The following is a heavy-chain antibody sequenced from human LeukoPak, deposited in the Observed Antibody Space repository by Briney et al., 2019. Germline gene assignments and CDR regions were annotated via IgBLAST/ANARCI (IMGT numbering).Heavy chain of an antibody. V-gene: IGHV4-61*02. Sequence: SETLSLTCTVSGGSISSGSYYWSWIRQPAGKGLEWIGRIYTSGSTHYNPSLKSRVTISVDTSKNQFSLKLSSVTAADTAVYYCARRRSITMVRGAGRVRPPVDYWGQGTLVTVSS. CDR3: ARRRSITMVRGAGRVRPPVDY. D-gene: IGHD3-10*01. CDR2: IYTSGST. CDR1: GGSISSGSYY. J-gene: IGHJ4*02.